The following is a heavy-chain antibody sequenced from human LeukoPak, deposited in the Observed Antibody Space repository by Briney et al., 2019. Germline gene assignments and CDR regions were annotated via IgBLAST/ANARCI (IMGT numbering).Heavy chain of an antibody. CDR3: ARVLRRSSYDSSGYYLNY. J-gene: IGHJ4*02. D-gene: IGHD3-22*01. Sequence: ASVKVSCKASGYTFTGYYMHWVRQAPGQGLEWMGWINPNSGGTNYAQKFQGRVTMTRDTSISTAYMELSRLRSDDTAVYYCARVLRRSSYDSSGYYLNYWGQGTLVTVSS. CDR1: GYTFTGYY. CDR2: INPNSGGT. V-gene: IGHV1-2*02.